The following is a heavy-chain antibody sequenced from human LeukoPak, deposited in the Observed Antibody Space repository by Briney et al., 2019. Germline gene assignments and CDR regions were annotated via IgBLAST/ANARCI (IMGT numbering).Heavy chain of an antibody. V-gene: IGHV1-8*01. CDR2: MSPNSGDT. CDR1: GYTFTSYD. CDR3: ARGPPNWGYDY. J-gene: IGHJ4*02. Sequence: ASVNVSCTASGYTFTSYDFNWVRQATGQRPEWMGWMSPNSGDTGYAQKFQDRVTMTRNTSISTAYMELSSLRSDDTAVYYCARGPPNWGYDYWGPGTLVTVSS. D-gene: IGHD7-27*01.